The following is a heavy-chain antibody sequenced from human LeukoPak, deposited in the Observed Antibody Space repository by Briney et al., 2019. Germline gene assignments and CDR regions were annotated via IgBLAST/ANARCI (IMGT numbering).Heavy chain of an antibody. Sequence: GGSLRLSCAASGFTFSSFAMNWVRQAPGKGLEWVSATSGSGGTTYHADSVKGRFTISRDNSKNTLYLQMNSLRAEDTAVYYCAKGGACSSTSCYVLGGMDVWGQGTTVTV. J-gene: IGHJ6*02. CDR1: GFTFSSFA. CDR2: TSGSGGTT. V-gene: IGHV3-23*01. D-gene: IGHD2-2*01. CDR3: AKGGACSSTSCYVLGGMDV.